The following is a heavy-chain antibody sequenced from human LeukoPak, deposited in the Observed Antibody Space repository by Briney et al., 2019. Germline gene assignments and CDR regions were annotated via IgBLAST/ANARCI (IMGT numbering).Heavy chain of an antibody. V-gene: IGHV3-53*01. Sequence: GTLSLTCVVSGDSISTNHWWSWVRQPPGKGLEWVSVIYSGGSTYYADSVKGRFTISRDNSKNTLYLQMNSLRAEDTAVYYCARDWEGPYPFDIWGQGTMVTVSS. D-gene: IGHD1-26*01. CDR1: GDSISTNH. CDR3: ARDWEGPYPFDI. CDR2: IYSGGST. J-gene: IGHJ3*02.